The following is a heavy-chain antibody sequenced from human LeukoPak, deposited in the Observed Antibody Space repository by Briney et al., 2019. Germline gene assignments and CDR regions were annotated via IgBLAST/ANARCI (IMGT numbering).Heavy chain of an antibody. V-gene: IGHV4-61*01. CDR3: ARSRAFNSGAFDP. CDR1: GASVSSASY. CDR2: IYNGVNT. D-gene: IGHD1-26*01. J-gene: IGHJ5*02. Sequence: SETLSLTCTVSGASVSSASYWTWIRQPPGKGVEWIAHIYNGVNTNYNPSLKSRVTISVDTSKNQFSLRPNSVTAADTAVYYCARSRAFNSGAFDPWGQGSLVTVSS.